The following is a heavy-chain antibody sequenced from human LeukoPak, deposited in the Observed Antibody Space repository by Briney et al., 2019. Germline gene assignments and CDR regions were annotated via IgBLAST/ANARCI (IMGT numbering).Heavy chain of an antibody. CDR2: INPHSEAS. CDR3: VTASVTHTRDP. V-gene: IGHV1-2*02. CDR1: VYAFSDFY. D-gene: IGHD5/OR15-5a*01. Sequence: ASVTVSCKASVYAFSDFYFNWVRQAPGQGLEWMGWINPHSEASIYAQKFQGRVTMHTPTDTAYMELSRLRSDDTAVYYCVTASVTHTRDPWGPGTLVTVSS. J-gene: IGHJ5*02.